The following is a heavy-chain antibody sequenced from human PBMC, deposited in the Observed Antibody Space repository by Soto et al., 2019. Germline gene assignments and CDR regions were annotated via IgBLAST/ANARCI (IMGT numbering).Heavy chain of an antibody. D-gene: IGHD3-10*01. Sequence: SETLSLTFTVSGGSVSSGDFYWSWIRQPPGKGLEWIGYIYYSGSTNYNPSLKSRVTISVDTSKNQFSLKLSSVTAADTAVYYCARGYYGSGSYFNVAWFDPWGQGTLVTVSS. CDR2: IYYSGST. J-gene: IGHJ5*02. CDR1: GGSVSSGDFY. CDR3: ARGYYGSGSYFNVAWFDP. V-gene: IGHV4-61*08.